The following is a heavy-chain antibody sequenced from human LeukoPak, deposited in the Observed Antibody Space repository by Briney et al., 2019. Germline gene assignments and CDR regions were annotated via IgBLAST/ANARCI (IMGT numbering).Heavy chain of an antibody. D-gene: IGHD3-9*01. V-gene: IGHV3-66*01. J-gene: IGHJ4*02. CDR3: ARDRLHYDSLTGYPAD. Sequence: PGGSLRLSCAASGFTVSSNYMRWVRQAPGKGLEWVSVIYSGGSTHYADSVKGRFTISRGNSKNTLYLQMNSLRAEDTAVYYCARDRLHYDSLTGYPADWGQGTLVTVSS. CDR1: GFTVSSNY. CDR2: IYSGGST.